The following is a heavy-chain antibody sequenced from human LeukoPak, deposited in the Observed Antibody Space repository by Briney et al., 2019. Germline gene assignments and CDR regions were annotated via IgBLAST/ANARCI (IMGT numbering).Heavy chain of an antibody. J-gene: IGHJ6*02. CDR1: GFTFSSYA. V-gene: IGHV3-30-3*01. CDR3: ARDNYGMDV. Sequence: GGSLRLSCAASGFTFSSYAMHWVRQAPGKGLEWVAVISYDGSNKYYADPVKGRFTISRDNSKNTLYLQMNSLRAEDTAVYYCARDNYGMDVWGQGTTVTVSS. CDR2: ISYDGSNK.